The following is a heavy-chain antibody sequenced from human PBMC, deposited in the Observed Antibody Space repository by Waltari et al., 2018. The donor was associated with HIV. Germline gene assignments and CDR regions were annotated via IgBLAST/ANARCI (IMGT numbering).Heavy chain of an antibody. Sequence: QVRLEQWGAGLLKPSETLSLTCAVYGTSFTGYYWTWIRQSPGGGLQWIGEVDQRGSTHYNPSLKSRVSMSVDTFKHPFSLKLASGTAADTAVYYCANLISMTATDVFDVWGQGTLVSVSS. CDR3: ANLISMTATDVFDV. CDR1: GTSFTGYY. V-gene: IGHV4-34*01. CDR2: VDQRGST. D-gene: IGHD2-21*02. J-gene: IGHJ3*01.